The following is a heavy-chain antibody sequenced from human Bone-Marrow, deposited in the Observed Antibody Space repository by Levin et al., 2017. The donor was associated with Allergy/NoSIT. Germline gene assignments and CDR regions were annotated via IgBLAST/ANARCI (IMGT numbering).Heavy chain of an antibody. Sequence: GGSLRLSCAASGFTFSSSAMHWVRQAPGKGLEWVAVIAYDGSYRYYADSVKGRFTVSRDNSKNTLYMQMDSLSADDTAEYYCAKPSYSSSLSYFDSWGQGTLVTVSS. D-gene: IGHD6-13*01. J-gene: IGHJ4*02. V-gene: IGHV3-30*18. CDR3: AKPSYSSSLSYFDS. CDR2: IAYDGSYR. CDR1: GFTFSSSA.